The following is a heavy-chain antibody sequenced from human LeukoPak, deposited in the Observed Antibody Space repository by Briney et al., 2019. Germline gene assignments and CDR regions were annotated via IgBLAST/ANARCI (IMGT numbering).Heavy chain of an antibody. D-gene: IGHD2-2*01. V-gene: IGHV5-10-1*01. J-gene: IGHJ4*02. CDR2: IDPSDSYT. CDR3: ARHTRGIVVVPAAIDY. Sequence: GESLKISCQGSGYSFTSYWISWVRQMPGKGLEWMGRIDPSDSYTNYNPSFQGHVTISADKSISTAYLQWSSLKASDTAMYYCARHTRGIVVVPAAIDYWGQGTLVTVSS. CDR1: GYSFTSYW.